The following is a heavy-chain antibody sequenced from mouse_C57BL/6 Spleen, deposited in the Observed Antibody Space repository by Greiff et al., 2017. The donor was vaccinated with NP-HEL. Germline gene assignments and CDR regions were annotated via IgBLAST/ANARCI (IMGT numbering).Heavy chain of an antibody. D-gene: IGHD2-3*01. J-gene: IGHJ3*01. CDR2: IDPEDGET. Sequence: EVQLQQSGAELVKPGASVKLSCTASGFNIKDYYMHWVKQRTEQGLEWIGRIDPEDGETKYAPKFQGKATITADTSSNTAYLQLSSLTSEDTAVYYCARSRGYDGYYVSAWFAYWGQGTLVTVSA. CDR3: ARSRGYDGYYVSAWFAY. V-gene: IGHV14-2*01. CDR1: GFNIKDYY.